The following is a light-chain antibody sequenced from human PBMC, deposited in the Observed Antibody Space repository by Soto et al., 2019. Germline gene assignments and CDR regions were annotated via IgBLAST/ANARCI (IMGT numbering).Light chain of an antibody. CDR2: ATS. CDR3: QQYGSSPIT. J-gene: IGKJ5*01. V-gene: IGKV3-20*01. CDR1: HSVGSDY. Sequence: EIVLTQSPAILSVSPGERATLSCKASHSVGSDYLAWYQQKPGQAPSLLIYATSGRATGIPDRFSGSGSGTDFSLTISRLEPEDFAVYYCQQYGSSPITFGQGTRLEI.